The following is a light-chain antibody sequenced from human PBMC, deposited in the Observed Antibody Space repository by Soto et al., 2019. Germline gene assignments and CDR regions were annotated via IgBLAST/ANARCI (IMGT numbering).Light chain of an antibody. CDR2: DVT. V-gene: IGLV2-14*01. CDR3: SSHSSSSTPYV. Sequence: QSALTQPASVSGSPGQSITISCTGTSSDVGDYNYVSWYQQHPDKAPKLMIYDVTNRPSGVSNRFSGSKSGNTASLTISGLQAEDEADYYCSSHSSSSTPYVFGTGTKLTVL. J-gene: IGLJ1*01. CDR1: SSDVGDYNY.